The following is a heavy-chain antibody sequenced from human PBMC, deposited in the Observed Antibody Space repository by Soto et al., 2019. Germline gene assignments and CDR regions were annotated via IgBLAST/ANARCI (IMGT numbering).Heavy chain of an antibody. CDR1: GFTFTSSA. J-gene: IGHJ4*02. V-gene: IGHV1-58*01. CDR3: AVTYGSGSYLLFDY. CDR2: IVVGSGNT. Sequence: SVKVSCKAPGFTFTSSAVQWVRQARGQRLEWIGWIVVGSGNTNYAQKFQERVTITRDMSTSTAYMELSSLRSEDTAVYYCAVTYGSGSYLLFDYWGQGTLVTV. D-gene: IGHD3-10*01.